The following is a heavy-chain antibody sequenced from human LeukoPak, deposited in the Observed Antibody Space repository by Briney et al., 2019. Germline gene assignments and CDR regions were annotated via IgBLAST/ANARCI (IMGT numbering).Heavy chain of an antibody. J-gene: IGHJ4*02. Sequence: GGSLRLSCAASGFTFSSYTMNWVRQAPGKGLEWVSSITSNTRYIFYADSVKGRFTISRDNAKKSLYLQMNSLRAEDTAVYYCAKLWGGLDYWGQGTLVTVSS. CDR1: GFTFSSYT. V-gene: IGHV3-21*01. CDR3: AKLWGGLDY. D-gene: IGHD3-16*01. CDR2: ITSNTRYI.